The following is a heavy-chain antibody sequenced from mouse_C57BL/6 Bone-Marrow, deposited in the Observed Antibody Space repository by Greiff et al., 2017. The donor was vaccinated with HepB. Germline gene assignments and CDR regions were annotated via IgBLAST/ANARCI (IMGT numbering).Heavy chain of an antibody. CDR3: ARPAYYSNYDY. CDR2: INPNNGGT. D-gene: IGHD2-5*01. V-gene: IGHV1-22*01. Sequence: EVQLQQSGPELVKPGASVKMSCKASGYTLPDYNMHWVKQSHGKSLEWIGYINPNNGGTSYNQKFKGKAKLNVNKSSSTAYMELRSLTSEDSAVYYCARPAYYSNYDYWGQGTTLTVSS. J-gene: IGHJ2*01. CDR1: GYTLPDYN.